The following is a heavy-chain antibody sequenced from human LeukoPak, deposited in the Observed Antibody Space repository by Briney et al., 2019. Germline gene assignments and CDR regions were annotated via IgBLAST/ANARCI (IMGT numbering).Heavy chain of an antibody. CDR3: ARDRSDFWSGYYPFDY. Sequence: SVKVSCKASGGTFSSYAISWVRQAPGQGLEWMGGIIPIFGTANYAQKFQGRVTITTDESTSTAYMELSSLRSEDTAVYYCARDRSDFWSGYYPFDYWGQGTLVTVSS. D-gene: IGHD3-3*01. CDR2: IIPIFGTA. V-gene: IGHV1-69*05. CDR1: GGTFSSYA. J-gene: IGHJ4*02.